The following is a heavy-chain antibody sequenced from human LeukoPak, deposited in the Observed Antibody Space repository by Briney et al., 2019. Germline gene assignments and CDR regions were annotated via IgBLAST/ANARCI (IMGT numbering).Heavy chain of an antibody. Sequence: SETLSLTCTVSGGSISSYYWSWIRQPPGKGLEWIGYIYYSGSTNYNPSLKSRVTISVDTSKNQFSLKLSSVTAADTAVYYCARTVTTERLNYHYYYMDVWGKGTTVTVSS. CDR3: ARTVTTERLNYHYYYMDV. CDR1: GGSISSYY. CDR2: IYYSGST. D-gene: IGHD4-17*01. J-gene: IGHJ6*03. V-gene: IGHV4-59*01.